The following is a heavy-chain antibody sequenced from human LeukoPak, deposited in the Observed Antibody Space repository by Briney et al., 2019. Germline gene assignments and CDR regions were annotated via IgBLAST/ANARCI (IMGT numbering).Heavy chain of an antibody. D-gene: IGHD3-10*01. J-gene: IGHJ5*02. CDR3: ARVDSDYYGSGSYIPWFDP. Sequence: PSETLSLTCTVSGGSISSYYWSWIRQPPGKGLEWIGYIYYSGSTNYNPSLKSRVTISVDTSKNQFSLKLSSVTAADTAVYYCARVDSDYYGSGSYIPWFDPWGQGTLVTVSS. CDR1: GGSISSYY. V-gene: IGHV4-59*01. CDR2: IYYSGST.